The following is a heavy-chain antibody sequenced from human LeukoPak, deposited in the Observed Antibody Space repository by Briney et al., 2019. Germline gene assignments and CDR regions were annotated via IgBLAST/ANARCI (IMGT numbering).Heavy chain of an antibody. CDR2: ISDSGGST. CDR3: ASAAGSLGDYDSTGYLHY. J-gene: IGHJ4*02. Sequence: GGSLRLSCSASGFPFSSYAMHWVRQAPGKGLEYVSAISDSGGSTYYADSVKGRFTISRDNSKNTLYLQMNSLRVEDTAVYYCASAAGSLGDYDSTGYLHYWGQGTLVTVSS. CDR1: GFPFSSYA. V-gene: IGHV3-64*04. D-gene: IGHD3-22*01.